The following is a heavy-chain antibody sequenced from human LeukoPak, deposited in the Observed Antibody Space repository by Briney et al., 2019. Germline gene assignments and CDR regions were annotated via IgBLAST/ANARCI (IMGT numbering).Heavy chain of an antibody. V-gene: IGHV4-61*02. CDR3: ARGGNPWLGYHWFDP. CDR2: IYTSGNT. J-gene: IGHJ5*02. CDR1: GGSISGGGYY. Sequence: PSQTLSLTCTVSGGSISGGGYYWSWIRQPAGKGLEWIGRIYTSGNTNYNPSLKSRATISVDTSKNQFSLELSSVTAADTAVYYCARGGNPWLGYHWFDPWGQGTLVTVSS. D-gene: IGHD3-10*01.